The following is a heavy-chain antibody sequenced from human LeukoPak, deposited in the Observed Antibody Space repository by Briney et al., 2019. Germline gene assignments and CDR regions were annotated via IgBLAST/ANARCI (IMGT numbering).Heavy chain of an antibody. CDR3: ARGQYYYDSSGPTFDY. CDR1: GYTFTGYY. Sequence: ASVKVSCKASGYTFTGYYMHWVRQAPGQGLEWMGIINPSGGSTSYAQKFQGRVTMTRDMSTSTVYMELSSLRSEDTAVYYCARGQYYYDSSGPTFDYWGQGTLVTVSS. V-gene: IGHV1-46*01. CDR2: INPSGGST. J-gene: IGHJ4*02. D-gene: IGHD3-22*01.